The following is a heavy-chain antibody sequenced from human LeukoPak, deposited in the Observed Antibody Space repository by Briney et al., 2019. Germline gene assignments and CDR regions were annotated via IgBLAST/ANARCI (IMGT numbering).Heavy chain of an antibody. V-gene: IGHV4-39*01. CDR1: GGSINTPNYY. CDR2: INHSGST. CDR3: ARHPSYCSSTSCYFKFWFDP. Sequence: SETLSLTCTVSGGSINTPNYYWSWIRQPPGKGLEWIGEINHSGSTNYNPSLKSRVTISVDTSKNQFSLKLSSVTAADTAVYYCARHPSYCSSTSCYFKFWFDPWGQGTLVTVSS. D-gene: IGHD2-2*01. J-gene: IGHJ5*02.